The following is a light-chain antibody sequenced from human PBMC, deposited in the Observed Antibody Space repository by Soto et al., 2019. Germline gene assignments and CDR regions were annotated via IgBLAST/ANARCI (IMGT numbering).Light chain of an antibody. J-gene: IGKJ1*01. CDR3: QHYNSYSEA. V-gene: IGKV1-5*03. CDR1: QTISSW. Sequence: DIQMTQSPSTLSGSVGDRVTITCRASQTISSWLAWYQQKPGKAPKLLIYKASTLKSGVPSRFSGSRSGTEFTLTISSQQPDDFATYYCQHYNSYSEAFGQGPKVELK. CDR2: KAS.